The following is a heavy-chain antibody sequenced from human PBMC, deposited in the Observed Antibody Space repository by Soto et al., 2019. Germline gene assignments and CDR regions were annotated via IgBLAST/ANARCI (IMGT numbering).Heavy chain of an antibody. CDR1: SGSISSSNW. J-gene: IGHJ4*02. V-gene: IGHV4-4*02. D-gene: IGHD2-2*01. CDR2: IYHSGST. CDR3: ARDNNTEYCSSTSCSNYFDY. Sequence: SETLSLTCAVSSGSISSSNWWSWVRQPPGKGLEWIGEIYHSGSTNYNPSLKSRVTISVDKSKNQFSLKLSSVTAADTAVYYCARDNNTEYCSSTSCSNYFDYWGQGTLVTVSS.